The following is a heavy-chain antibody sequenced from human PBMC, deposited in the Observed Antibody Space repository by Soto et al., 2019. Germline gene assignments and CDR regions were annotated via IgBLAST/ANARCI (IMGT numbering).Heavy chain of an antibody. D-gene: IGHD1-1*01. CDR1: GFTFSSYA. Sequence: GGSLRLSCSASGFTFSSYAMHWVRQAPGKGLEWVAVISYDGSNKYYADSVKGRFTISRDNSKNTLYLQMNSLRAEDTAVYYCARDRRMATTHYYYYGMDVWGQGPTVTVSS. J-gene: IGHJ6*02. CDR2: ISYDGSNK. V-gene: IGHV3-30-3*01. CDR3: ARDRRMATTHYYYYGMDV.